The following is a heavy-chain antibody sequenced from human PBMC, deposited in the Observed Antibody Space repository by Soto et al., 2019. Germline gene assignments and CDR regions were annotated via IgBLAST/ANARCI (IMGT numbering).Heavy chain of an antibody. Sequence: GGSLRLSCAASGFTFSSYSMNWVRQAPGKGLEWVSSISSSSSYIYYADSVKGRFTISRDNAKNSLYLQMNSLRAEDTAVYYCARDELAAADFNWFDPWGQGTLVTVSS. CDR1: GFTFSSYS. CDR3: ARDELAAADFNWFDP. J-gene: IGHJ5*02. CDR2: ISSSSSYI. D-gene: IGHD6-13*01. V-gene: IGHV3-21*01.